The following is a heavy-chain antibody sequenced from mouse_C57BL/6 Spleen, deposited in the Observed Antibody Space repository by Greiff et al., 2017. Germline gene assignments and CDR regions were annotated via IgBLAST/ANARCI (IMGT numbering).Heavy chain of an antibody. D-gene: IGHD1-1*01. J-gene: IGHJ4*01. Sequence: EVNVVESGGGLVKPGGSLKLSCAASGFTFSDYGMHWVRQAPEKGLEWVAYISSGSSTIYYADTVKGRFTISRDNAKNTLFLQMTSLRSEDTAMYYCARGSLYAMDYWGQGTSVTVSS. CDR1: GFTFSDYG. CDR3: ARGSLYAMDY. CDR2: ISSGSSTI. V-gene: IGHV5-17*01.